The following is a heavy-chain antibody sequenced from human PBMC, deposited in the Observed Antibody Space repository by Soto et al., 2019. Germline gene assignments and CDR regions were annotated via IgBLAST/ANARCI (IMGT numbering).Heavy chain of an antibody. D-gene: IGHD5-18*01. Sequence: GPTLVNPTQTLTLTCVFSGFSLNTNGVRVTWIRQPPGKALEWLARIDWDDDKFYSTSLKTRLTISKDTSKNQVGRTMTNMDPVDTATYYWVRSDGYSPNTNDYWGQGTLVTVS. V-gene: IGHV2-70*04. CDR3: VRSDGYSPNTNDY. CDR1: GFSLNTNGVR. J-gene: IGHJ4*02. CDR2: IDWDDDK.